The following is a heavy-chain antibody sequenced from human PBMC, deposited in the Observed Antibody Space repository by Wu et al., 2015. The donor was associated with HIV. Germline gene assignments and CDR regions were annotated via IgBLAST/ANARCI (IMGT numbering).Heavy chain of an antibody. V-gene: IGHV1-24*01. J-gene: IGHJ5*02. Sequence: QVQLVQSGAEVKKPGASVKVSCKVSGYTLTELSMHWVRQAPGKGLEWMGGFDPEDGETIYAQKFQGRVTMTEDTSTDTAYMELSSLRSEDTAVYYCARAPGIAAEKGNWFDPWGQGTLVTVSS. CDR2: FDPEDGET. D-gene: IGHD6-13*01. CDR1: GYTLTELS. CDR3: ARAPGIAAEKGNWFDP.